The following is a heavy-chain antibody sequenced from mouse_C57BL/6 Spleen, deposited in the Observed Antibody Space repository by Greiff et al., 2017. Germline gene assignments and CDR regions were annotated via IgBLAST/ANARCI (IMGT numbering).Heavy chain of an antibody. Sequence: EVKLMESGGGLVQPGGSLSLSCAASGFTFTDYYMSWVRQPPGKALEWLGFIRNKANGYTTEYSASVKGRFTISRDNSQSILYLQMNALRAEDSATDYCARPSYYGSSFFAYWGQGTLVTVSA. CDR1: GFTFTDYY. D-gene: IGHD1-1*01. CDR2: IRNKANGYTT. CDR3: ARPSYYGSSFFAY. J-gene: IGHJ3*01. V-gene: IGHV7-3*01.